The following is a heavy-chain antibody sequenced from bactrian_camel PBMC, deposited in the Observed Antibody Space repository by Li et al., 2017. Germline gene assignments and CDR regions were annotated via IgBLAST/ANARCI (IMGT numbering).Heavy chain of an antibody. D-gene: IGHD2*01. J-gene: IGHJ4*01. Sequence: HVQLVESGGGLVQPGGSLRLSCAASGYTYSNYYMGWFREGAGKGLEWLASTGSGRGSTRYSDSVKGRFTISRDNAENTLYLQSNSLKTEDTAMYYCARVFSGGYPYEYDFWGSGTQVTVS. CDR2: TGSGRGST. V-gene: IGHV3S1*01. CDR3: ARVFSGGYPYEYDF. CDR1: GYTYSNYY.